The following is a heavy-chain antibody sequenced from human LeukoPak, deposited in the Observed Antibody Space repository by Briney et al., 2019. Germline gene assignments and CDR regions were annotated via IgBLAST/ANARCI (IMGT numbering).Heavy chain of an antibody. J-gene: IGHJ6*03. Sequence: ASVKVSCKASGGTFSSYDINWVRQATGQGLEWMGWMNPNSGNTGYAQKFQGRVTITRNTSISTAYMELSSLRSEDTAVYYCARWSGSVTARNYYYYMDVWGEGTTVTVSS. CDR2: MNPNSGNT. D-gene: IGHD6-6*01. CDR3: ARWSGSVTARNYYYYMDV. V-gene: IGHV1-8*03. CDR1: GGTFSSYD.